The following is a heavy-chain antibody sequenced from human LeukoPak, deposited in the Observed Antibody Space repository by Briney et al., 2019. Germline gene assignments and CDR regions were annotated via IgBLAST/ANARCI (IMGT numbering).Heavy chain of an antibody. CDR3: AREAYSYGHTSQAFDY. V-gene: IGHV4-34*01. J-gene: IGHJ4*02. CDR2: INHSGST. CDR1: VGSFSGYY. D-gene: IGHD5-18*01. Sequence: SETLSLTCAVYVGSFSGYYWSWIRQPPGKGLEWIGEINHSGSTNYNPSLKSRVTISVDTSKNQFSLKLSSVTAADTAVYYCAREAYSYGHTSQAFDYWGQGTLVTVSS.